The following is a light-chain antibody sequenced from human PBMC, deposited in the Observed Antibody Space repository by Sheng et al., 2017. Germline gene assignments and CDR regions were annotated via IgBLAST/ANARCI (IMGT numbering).Light chain of an antibody. CDR1: SIESRS. CDR2: DDN. J-gene: IGLJ2*01. Sequence: SYVLTQPPSVSVTPGKTARITCGGYSIESRSVHWYQQKPGRAPVLVVYDDNDRPSGIPERFSGSNSGNTATLTINGVEAGDEADYYCQVWDSSNNHRLFGGGTKLTVL. V-gene: IGLV3-21*03. CDR3: QVWDSSNNHRL.